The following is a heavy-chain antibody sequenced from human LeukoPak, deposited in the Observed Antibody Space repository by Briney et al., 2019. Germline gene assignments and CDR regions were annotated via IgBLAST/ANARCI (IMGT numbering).Heavy chain of an antibody. D-gene: IGHD1-1*01. Sequence: SETLSLTCTVSGGSVSSSDYYWGWIRQPPGKGLEWIESINYSGNTYYNPSLKNRVTISVDTSKNQFSLKLSSVTAADTAVYYCARSLSTTGLRWGQGTLVTVSS. J-gene: IGHJ4*02. CDR2: INYSGNT. CDR3: ARSLSTTGLR. CDR1: GGSVSSSDYY. V-gene: IGHV4-39*01.